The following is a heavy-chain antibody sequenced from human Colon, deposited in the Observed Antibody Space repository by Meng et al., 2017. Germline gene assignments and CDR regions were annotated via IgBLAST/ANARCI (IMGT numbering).Heavy chain of an antibody. J-gene: IGHJ4*02. CDR3: ARADCTAGICYQFDN. Sequence: VRRQGSGPGLVKPSQTLSLTCNVSGLSIGTTGDYWTWIRQRPGKGLEWIGKIFYTGTAHYNPSLKTRAAMSVDRSKNQFSLKLSSVTAADTAVYYCARADCTAGICYQFDNWGQGTLVTVSS. CDR2: IFYTGTA. CDR1: GLSIGTTGDY. V-gene: IGHV4-31*03. D-gene: IGHD2-8*02.